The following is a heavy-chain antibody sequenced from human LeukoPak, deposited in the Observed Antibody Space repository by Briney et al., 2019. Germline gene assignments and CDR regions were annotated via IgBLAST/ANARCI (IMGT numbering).Heavy chain of an antibody. J-gene: IGHJ4*02. CDR2: IKEDGSQK. D-gene: IGHD6-19*01. Sequence: GGSLRLFCEASGFTFTNYWMNCVRQAPGKGLEWVAFIKEDGSQKYYVDSVKGRFTISRDNAKNSLYLQMNSLRAEDTAIYYCARAIYSSGHRWDRGTLVTVSS. CDR1: GFTFTNYW. CDR3: ARAIYSSGHR. V-gene: IGHV3-7*01.